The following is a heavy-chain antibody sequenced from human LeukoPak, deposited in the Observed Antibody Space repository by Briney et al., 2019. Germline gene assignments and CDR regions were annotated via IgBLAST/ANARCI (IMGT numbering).Heavy chain of an antibody. CDR2: ISYDGGKK. V-gene: IGHV3-30*03. CDR3: ARGPTNGQAFDY. CDR1: GFTFSSHD. Sequence: PGGSLRLSCAASGFTFSSHDMHWVRQAPGKGLEWVAIISYDGGKKDYADSVKGRFTISRDNAKNSLYLQMNSLRAEDTAVYYCARGPTNGQAFDYWGQGTLVSVSS. J-gene: IGHJ4*02. D-gene: IGHD2-8*01.